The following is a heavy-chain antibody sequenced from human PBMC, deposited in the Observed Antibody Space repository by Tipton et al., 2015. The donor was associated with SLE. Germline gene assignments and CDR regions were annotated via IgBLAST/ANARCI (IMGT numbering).Heavy chain of an antibody. Sequence: TLSLTCTVSGGSISSYYWSWIRQPPGKGLEWIGYIYYSGSTNYNPSLKSRVTISVDTSKNQFSLKLSSVTAADTAVYYCARVGAYCGGDCYPNWFDPWGQGTLVTVSS. D-gene: IGHD2-21*01. V-gene: IGHV4-59*01. J-gene: IGHJ5*02. CDR3: ARVGAYCGGDCYPNWFDP. CDR1: GGSISSYY. CDR2: IYYSGST.